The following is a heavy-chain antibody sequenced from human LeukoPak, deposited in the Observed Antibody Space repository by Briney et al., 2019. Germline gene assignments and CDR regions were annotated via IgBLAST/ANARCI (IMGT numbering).Heavy chain of an antibody. V-gene: IGHV3-30-3*01. CDR3: ARGGYYAESY. Sequence: PGGSLRLSCAGSGFTFSSYAMHWVRKAPGKGLEGVAVISYDGSNKYYADSVKGRFTISRDNSKNTLYLQMNSLRAEDTAVYYCARGGYYAESYWGQGTLVTVSS. CDR1: GFTFSSYA. D-gene: IGHD3-10*01. CDR2: ISYDGSNK. J-gene: IGHJ4*02.